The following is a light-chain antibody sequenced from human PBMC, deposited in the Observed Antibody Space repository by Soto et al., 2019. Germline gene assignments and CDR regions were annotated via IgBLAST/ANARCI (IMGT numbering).Light chain of an antibody. Sequence: QSVLTQPPSASGYPGQSVTISCTGTSSDVGGYNYVSWYQQHPGKAPKLMIYEVSKRPSGVPDRFSGSKSGNTASLTVSGLHAEDEADYYCSSYAGSNNFVFGTGTKLTVL. J-gene: IGLJ1*01. V-gene: IGLV2-8*01. CDR1: SSDVGGYNY. CDR3: SSYAGSNNFV. CDR2: EVS.